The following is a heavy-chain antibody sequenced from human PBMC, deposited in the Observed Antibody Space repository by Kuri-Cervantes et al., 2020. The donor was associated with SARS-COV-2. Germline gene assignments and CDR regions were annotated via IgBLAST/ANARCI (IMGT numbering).Heavy chain of an antibody. J-gene: IGHJ3*02. CDR1: GVSISSYY. CDR3: ARDQNLRDTAMFHDAFDI. D-gene: IGHD5-18*01. Sequence: GSLRLSCTVSGVSISSYYWSWIRQPPGKGLEWIGYIYYSGRTNYNPSLKSRVTISVDTSKNQFSLKLSSVTAADTAVYYCARDQNLRDTAMFHDAFDIWGQGTMVTVSS. V-gene: IGHV4-59*01. CDR2: IYYSGRT.